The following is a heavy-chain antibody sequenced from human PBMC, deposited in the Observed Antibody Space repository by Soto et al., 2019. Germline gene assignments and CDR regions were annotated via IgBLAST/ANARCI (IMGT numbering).Heavy chain of an antibody. CDR1: GSIFGGYG. V-gene: IGHV3-30*02. D-gene: IGHD4-4*01. Sequence: PGGSLRLSCAASGSIFGGYGMHWVRQAPGKGLEWVAGIRFDGSNENYADSAKGRFTISRDNSKNMLYLQMNSLSVEDTAVYYCTTHDYSEPFDLWGQGTLVTVSS. CDR2: IRFDGSNE. J-gene: IGHJ4*02. CDR3: TTHDYSEPFDL.